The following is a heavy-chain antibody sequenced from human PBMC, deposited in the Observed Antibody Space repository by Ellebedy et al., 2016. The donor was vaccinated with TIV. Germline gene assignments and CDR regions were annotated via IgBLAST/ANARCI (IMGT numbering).Heavy chain of an antibody. CDR3: ERRDSGYFFY. D-gene: IGHD5-12*01. Sequence: AASVKVSCKASGYTFTSYYMHWVRQAPGQGLEWMGIINPSGGSTSYAQKFQGRVTMTRDTSTSTVYMELSSLRSEDPAVYCCERRDSGYFFYWGQGTLVTVSS. CDR2: INPSGGST. V-gene: IGHV1-46*01. J-gene: IGHJ4*02. CDR1: GYTFTSYY.